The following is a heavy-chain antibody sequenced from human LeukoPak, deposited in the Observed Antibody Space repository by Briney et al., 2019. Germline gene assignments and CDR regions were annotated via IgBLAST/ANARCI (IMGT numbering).Heavy chain of an antibody. D-gene: IGHD5-12*01. CDR3: ARDSRWIYASFDY. V-gene: IGHV3-33*01. J-gene: IGHJ4*02. CDR2: IWYDGSNK. Sequence: GGSLRLSCAASGFTFSSYGMHWVRQAPGKGLEWVAVIWYDGSNKYYADSVKGRFTISRDNSENTLYLQMNSLRAEDTAVYYCARDSRWIYASFDYWGQGTLVTVSS. CDR1: GFTFSSYG.